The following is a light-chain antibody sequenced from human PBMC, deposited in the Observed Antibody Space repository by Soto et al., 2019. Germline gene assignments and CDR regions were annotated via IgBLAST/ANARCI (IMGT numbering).Light chain of an antibody. CDR3: LLYYGGALWV. J-gene: IGLJ3*02. Sequence: QTVVTQEPSLTVSPGGTVTLTCASSTGAVTSGSYASWFQQKPGQAPRPLIYSTTNKHSKTPARFSGSLLGGKAALTLSGVQPEDEAHYYCLLYYGGALWVYGGGTKLTVL. CDR2: STT. CDR1: TGAVTSGSY. V-gene: IGLV7-43*01.